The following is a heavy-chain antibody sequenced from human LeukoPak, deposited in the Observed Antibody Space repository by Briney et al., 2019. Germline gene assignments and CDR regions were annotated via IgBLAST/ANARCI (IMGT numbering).Heavy chain of an antibody. CDR1: GFTFSNYD. CDR3: ARGADTHFDY. Sequence: GGSLRLSCAASGFTFSNYDMHWVRQATGKGLEWVSAIGTAGDTYYQGSVRGRFTTSRENAKNSLYFQMNSLTAGDTAVYYCARGADTHFDYWGQGILVTVSS. D-gene: IGHD2-15*01. V-gene: IGHV3-13*04. CDR2: IGTAGDT. J-gene: IGHJ4*02.